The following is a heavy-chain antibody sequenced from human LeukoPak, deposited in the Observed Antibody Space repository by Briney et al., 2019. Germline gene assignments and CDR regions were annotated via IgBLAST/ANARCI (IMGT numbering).Heavy chain of an antibody. J-gene: IGHJ4*02. D-gene: IGHD3-16*01. CDR2: IYSGGST. V-gene: IGHV3-53*01. Sequence: PGGSLRLSCAASGFTVSSNYMSWVRQAPGEGLEWVSVIYSGGSTYYADSVKGRFTISRDNSKNTLYLQMNSLRAEDTAVYYCARVAFGGVMDYWGQGTLVTVSS. CDR3: ARVAFGGVMDY. CDR1: GFTVSSNY.